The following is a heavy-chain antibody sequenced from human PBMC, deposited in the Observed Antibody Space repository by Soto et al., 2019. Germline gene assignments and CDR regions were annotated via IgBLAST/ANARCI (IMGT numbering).Heavy chain of an antibody. V-gene: IGHV3-30*18. Sequence: QVQLVESGGGVVQPGRSLRLSCAASGFTFSSYGMHWVRQAPGKGLEWVAVISYDGSNKYYADSGKGRFTISRDNSKNTLYLQMNSLRAEDTAVYYCAKDQYSGYDSSWGYYYGMDVWGQGTTVTVSS. J-gene: IGHJ6*02. CDR1: GFTFSSYG. D-gene: IGHD5-12*01. CDR2: ISYDGSNK. CDR3: AKDQYSGYDSSWGYYYGMDV.